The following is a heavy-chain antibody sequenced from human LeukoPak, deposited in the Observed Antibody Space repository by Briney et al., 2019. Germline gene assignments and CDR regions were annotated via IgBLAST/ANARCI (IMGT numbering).Heavy chain of an antibody. CDR2: IKSKTECGTT. J-gene: IGHJ5*02. CDR1: GFTFSNAW. D-gene: IGHD2-2*01. CDR3: TTDQGSPSIVVVPAAKYNWFDP. V-gene: IGHV3-15*01. Sequence: GGSLRLSCAASGFTFSNAWMSWVRQAPGKGLEWVGRIKSKTECGTTDYAAPVKGRFTVSRDDSKNTLYLQMNSRKTEDTAVYYCTTDQGSPSIVVVPAAKYNWFDPWGQGTLVTVSS.